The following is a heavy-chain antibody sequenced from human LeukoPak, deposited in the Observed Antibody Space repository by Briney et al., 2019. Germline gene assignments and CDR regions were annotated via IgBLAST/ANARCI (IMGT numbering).Heavy chain of an antibody. CDR2: ISGSGGST. D-gene: IGHD6-6*01. J-gene: IGHJ4*02. CDR1: GFTFRSYA. Sequence: HSGGPLRLSCAASGFTFRSYAMSWGRQAPGKGLEWVSAISGSGGSTYYADSVKGRFSISRDNSENTLFLQMNSLRVEDTAVYFCAKDHSTSTAARPRYLDYWGQGTLVTVSS. CDR3: AKDHSTSTAARPRYLDY. V-gene: IGHV3-23*01.